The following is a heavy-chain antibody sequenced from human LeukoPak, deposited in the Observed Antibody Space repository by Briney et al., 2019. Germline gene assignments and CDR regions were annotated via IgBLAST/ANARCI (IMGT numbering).Heavy chain of an antibody. J-gene: IGHJ4*02. CDR3: ARGPSYYYDSSALYYFDY. D-gene: IGHD3-22*01. Sequence: SETLSLTCTVSGGSISSGGYYWSWIRQHPGKGLEWIGYIYYSGSTYYNPSLKSRVTISVDTSKNQFSLKLSSVTAADTAVYYCARGPSYYYDSSALYYFDYWGQGTLVTVSS. CDR1: GGSISSGGYY. CDR2: IYYSGST. V-gene: IGHV4-31*03.